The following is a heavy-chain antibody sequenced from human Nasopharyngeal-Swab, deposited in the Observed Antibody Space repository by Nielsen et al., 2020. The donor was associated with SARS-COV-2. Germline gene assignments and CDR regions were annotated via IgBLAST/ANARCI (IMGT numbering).Heavy chain of an antibody. V-gene: IGHV4-34*01. Sequence: RQAPGKGLEWIGEINHSGNTNYNPSLKSRVTISLDTSKNQFSLKLTSVTAADTAVYYCARGRLRRYYDYVWGTYRSDVFDIWGQGTMDTVSS. D-gene: IGHD3-16*02. J-gene: IGHJ3*02. CDR3: ARGRLRRYYDYVWGTYRSDVFDI. CDR2: INHSGNT.